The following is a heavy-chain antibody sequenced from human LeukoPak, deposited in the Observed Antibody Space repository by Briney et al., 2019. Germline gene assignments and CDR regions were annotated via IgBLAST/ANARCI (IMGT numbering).Heavy chain of an antibody. CDR3: ARLSIIVGSTLEYYYYYMDV. CDR1: GGSISSSNW. J-gene: IGHJ6*03. D-gene: IGHD1-26*01. CDR2: INDRGGT. Sequence: PSETLSLTCAVSGGSISSSNWWSWVRQPPGKRLEWVGDINDRGGTNYNPSLKSRVTISADKSKNQVSLKLTSVTAADTAVYYCARLSIIVGSTLEYYYYYMDVWGQGTTVTVSS. V-gene: IGHV4-4*02.